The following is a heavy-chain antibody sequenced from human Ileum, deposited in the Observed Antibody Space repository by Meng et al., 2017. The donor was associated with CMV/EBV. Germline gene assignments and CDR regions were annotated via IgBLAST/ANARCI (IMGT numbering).Heavy chain of an antibody. CDR1: GLIVSSHY. D-gene: IGHD5-12*01. V-gene: IGHV3-53*01. Sequence: VQLGESGGDLIPPGGSLRLSCEASGLIVSSHYMSWVRQTPGTGLEWVSVLYSGGSAYYADSVRGRFTISRDNSKNTLYLQMNNLRAEDTAMYYCARERGDLATSYFDYWGRGTLVTVSS. CDR2: LYSGGSA. CDR3: ARERGDLATSYFDY. J-gene: IGHJ4*02.